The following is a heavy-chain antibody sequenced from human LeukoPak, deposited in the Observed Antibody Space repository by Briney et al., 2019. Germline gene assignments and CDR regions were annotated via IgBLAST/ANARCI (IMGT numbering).Heavy chain of an antibody. CDR2: ISAYNGNT. CDR1: GYTFTSYG. V-gene: IGHV1-18*01. Sequence: ASVKVSCKASGYTFTSYGISWVRQAPGQGLEWMGWISAYNGNTNYAQKLQGRVTMTTDTSTSTAYMELSSLRSEDTAVYYCATVEWELLAFDYWGQGTLVTVSS. CDR3: ATVEWELLAFDY. J-gene: IGHJ4*02. D-gene: IGHD1-26*01.